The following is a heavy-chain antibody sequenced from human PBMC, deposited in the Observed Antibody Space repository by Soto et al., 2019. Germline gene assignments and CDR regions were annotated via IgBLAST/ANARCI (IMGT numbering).Heavy chain of an antibody. CDR1: GFTFSSYS. D-gene: IGHD3-10*01. CDR3: AGAGKGVRPTKVDYYMDV. V-gene: IGHV3-21*01. CDR2: ISSSSSYI. Sequence: EVQLVESGGGLVQPGGSLRLSCAASGFTFSSYSMNWVRQAPGKGLEWVSSISSSSSYIYYEDSVKGRITISRDNANKPLYLQMNSLRAEDTAVYYCAGAGKGVRPTKVDYYMDVWGKGTTVTVSS. J-gene: IGHJ6*03.